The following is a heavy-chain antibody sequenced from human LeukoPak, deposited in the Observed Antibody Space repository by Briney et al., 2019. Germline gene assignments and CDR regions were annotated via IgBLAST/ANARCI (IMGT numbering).Heavy chain of an antibody. CDR1: GFTFSDYY. Sequence: GGSLRLSCAASGFTFSDYYMSWIRQAPGKGLEWVSYISSSGSTIYYADSVKGRFTISRDNAKNSLYLQMNSLRAEDTAVYYCVKDRRNPYRPEGPFDPWGQGTLVTVSS. CDR3: VKDRRNPYRPEGPFDP. CDR2: ISSSGSTI. J-gene: IGHJ5*02. D-gene: IGHD1-14*01. V-gene: IGHV3-11*01.